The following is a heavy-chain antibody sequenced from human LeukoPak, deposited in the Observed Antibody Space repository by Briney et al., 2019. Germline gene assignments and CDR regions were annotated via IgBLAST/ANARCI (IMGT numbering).Heavy chain of an antibody. Sequence: GGSLRLSCTVSGFTFDDYAMHWVRHTPGKGLEWVAGITWNRDNIGYGDSVKGRFTISRDNSKNTLYLQMNSLRAEDTAVYYCARDLLYVTGPGYWGQGTLVTVSS. J-gene: IGHJ4*02. CDR3: ARDLLYVTGPGY. CDR1: GFTFDDYA. V-gene: IGHV3-9*01. D-gene: IGHD2-21*02. CDR2: ITWNRDNI.